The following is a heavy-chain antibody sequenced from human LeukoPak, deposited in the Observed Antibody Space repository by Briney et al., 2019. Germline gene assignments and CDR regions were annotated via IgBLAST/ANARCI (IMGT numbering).Heavy chain of an antibody. CDR3: ARDSIGHFDY. Sequence: SSETLSLTCTVSGGSISSSSYYWGWIRQPPGKGLEWIGSIYYSGSTYYNPSLKSRVTISVDTSKNQFSLKLSSVTAADTAVYYCARDSIGHFDYWGQGTLVTVSS. J-gene: IGHJ4*02. D-gene: IGHD3-22*01. CDR2: IYYSGST. V-gene: IGHV4-39*07. CDR1: GGSISSSSYY.